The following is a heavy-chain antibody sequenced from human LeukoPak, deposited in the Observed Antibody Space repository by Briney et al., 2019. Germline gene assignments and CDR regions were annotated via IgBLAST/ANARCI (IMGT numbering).Heavy chain of an antibody. D-gene: IGHD3-10*01. CDR1: GGSISSSSYY. V-gene: IGHV4-61*05. J-gene: IGHJ5*02. Sequence: PSETLSLTCTVSGGSISSSSYYWGWIRQPPGKGLEWIGYIYYSGSTNYNPSLKSRVTISVDTSKNQFSLKLSSVTAADTAVYYCARGTYYGSGVYWFDPWGREPWSPSPQ. CDR2: IYYSGST. CDR3: ARGTYYGSGVYWFDP.